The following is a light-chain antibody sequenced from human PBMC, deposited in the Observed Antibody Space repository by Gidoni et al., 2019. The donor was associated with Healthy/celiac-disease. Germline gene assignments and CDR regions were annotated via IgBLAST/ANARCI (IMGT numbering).Light chain of an antibody. V-gene: IGKV1-13*02. CDR1: QGISSA. CDR2: DAS. Sequence: ALQFTQTPSSLSASVGDRVTITCRASQGISSALAWYQKKPGKAPKLLIYDASSLESGVPSRFSGSGSGTDFTLTISSLQPEDFATYYCQQFNSYPYTFGQGTKLEIK. J-gene: IGKJ2*01. CDR3: QQFNSYPYT.